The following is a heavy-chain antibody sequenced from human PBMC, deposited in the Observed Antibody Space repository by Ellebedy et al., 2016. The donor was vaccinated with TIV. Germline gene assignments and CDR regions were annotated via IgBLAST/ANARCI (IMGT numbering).Heavy chain of an antibody. V-gene: IGHV4-30-4*01. CDR1: GGSISSGDYY. J-gene: IGHJ4*02. D-gene: IGHD3-10*01. CDR2: IYYSGST. Sequence: SETLSLTXTVSGGSISSGDYYWSWIRQPPGKGLEWIGYIYYSGSTYYNPSLKSRVTISVDTSKNQFSLKLSSVTAADTAVYYCASEYGSGSYYFDYWGQGTLVTVSS. CDR3: ASEYGSGSYYFDY.